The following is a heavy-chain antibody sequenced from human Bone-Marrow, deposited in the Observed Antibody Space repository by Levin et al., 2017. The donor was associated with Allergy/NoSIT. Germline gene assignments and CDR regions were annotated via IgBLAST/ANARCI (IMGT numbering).Heavy chain of an antibody. D-gene: IGHD6-25*01. V-gene: IGHV4-34*01. CDR1: GGSLSGYY. Sequence: PSQTLSLTCAVYGGSLSGYYWSWIRQSPGKGLEWIGEINHSGSTNYNPSLKSRVTMSVGTSKNQFSLNLSSVTAADTAVYYCARGRLSMFHWGQGTLVTVSS. CDR2: INHSGST. J-gene: IGHJ4*02. CDR3: ARGRLSMFH.